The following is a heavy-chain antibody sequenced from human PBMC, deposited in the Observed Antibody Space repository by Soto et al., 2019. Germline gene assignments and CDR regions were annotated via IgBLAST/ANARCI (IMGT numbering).Heavy chain of an antibody. D-gene: IGHD6-19*01. CDR2: IYYTGIT. V-gene: IGHV4-39*01. CDR3: ARQARQDTVAGNY. Sequence: SETLSLTCTVSGGSISSSSYYWGWIRQPPGKGLEWIGSIYYTGITHYNPSLKSRATISIDTSKNQFSLNLNSVTATDTAVYYCARQARQDTVAGNYCGQGPLVTVYS. J-gene: IGHJ4*02. CDR1: GGSISSSSYY.